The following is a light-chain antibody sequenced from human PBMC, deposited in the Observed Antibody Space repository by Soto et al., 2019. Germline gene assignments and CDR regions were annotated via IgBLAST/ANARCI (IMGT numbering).Light chain of an antibody. CDR1: SRDIGSYNH. J-gene: IGLJ1*01. CDR2: AVS. CDR3: ISYTDRQSSL. Sequence: QSVLTQPASVSGSPGQSITISCSRTSRDIGSYNHVAWYQQFPGKNPKLMIYAVSDRPPGVSDRFSGSKSGITASLTISGLQTEDEADYCCISYTDRQSSLFGTGTKVTVL. V-gene: IGLV2-14*03.